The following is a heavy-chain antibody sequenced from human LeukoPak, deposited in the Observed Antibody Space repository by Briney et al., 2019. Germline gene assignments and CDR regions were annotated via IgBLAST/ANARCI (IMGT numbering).Heavy chain of an antibody. J-gene: IGHJ4*02. Sequence: ASVKVSCKGSGYTFSAYYIHWLRQAPGQGPEWMGWISPQSFDTNYAQKFQGRVTMTTATSMNTVFMELSRLSSDDTAVYCAREGDIAAALFDSWGQGTLVTVSS. CDR1: GYTFSAYY. CDR2: ISPQSFDT. CDR3: AREGDIAAALFDS. D-gene: IGHD6-13*01. V-gene: IGHV1-2*02.